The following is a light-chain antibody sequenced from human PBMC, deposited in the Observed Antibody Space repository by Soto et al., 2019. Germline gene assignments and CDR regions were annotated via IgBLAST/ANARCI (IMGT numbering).Light chain of an antibody. CDR1: QSVSSSY. CDR2: GAS. Sequence: EIVLTQSPGTLSLSPGERATLSCRASQSVSSSYLAWYQQKPGQAPRLLIYGASSRATGIPDRFSGSGSETDFTLTVSRLELEDFAVYFCHQYGSSPITFGQGTRLEIK. CDR3: HQYGSSPIT. V-gene: IGKV3-20*01. J-gene: IGKJ5*01.